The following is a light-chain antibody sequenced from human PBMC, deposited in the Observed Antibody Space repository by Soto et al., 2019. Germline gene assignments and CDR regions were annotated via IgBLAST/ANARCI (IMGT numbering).Light chain of an antibody. CDR3: GSSAPSRTFV. CDR1: SDDIGTYEY. V-gene: IGLV2-23*02. CDR2: EVS. J-gene: IGLJ1*01. Sequence: QSALTQPASVSGSPGQSITISCTGSSDDIGTYEYISWHQHHPGKAPKLLISEVSNRPSGVSHRFSGSKSGNTASLTISGLQAEDEADYYCGSSAPSRTFVFGTGTKVTVL.